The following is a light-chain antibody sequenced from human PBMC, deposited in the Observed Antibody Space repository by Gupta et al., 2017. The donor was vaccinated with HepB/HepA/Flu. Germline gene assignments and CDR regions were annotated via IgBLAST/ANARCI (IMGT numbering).Light chain of an antibody. V-gene: IGLV1-51*02. J-gene: IGLJ3*02. CDR1: ISNIANNY. Sequence: QSVLTQPPSVSAAPGQKVTISCSGSISNIANNYVSWYQQLPGTAPKLLIYENNKRPSGIPDRFSGSKPGTSATLGITGLQTGDEADYYCGTWDSSLSAGVFGGGTKVTVL. CDR3: GTWDSSLSAGV. CDR2: ENN.